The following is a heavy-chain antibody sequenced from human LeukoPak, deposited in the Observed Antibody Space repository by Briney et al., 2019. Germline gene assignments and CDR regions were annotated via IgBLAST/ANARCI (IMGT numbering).Heavy chain of an antibody. V-gene: IGHV3-23*01. CDR3: ARGPGCSSTSCYLPDI. Sequence: GGSLRLSCAASGFTFSSYAMSWVRQAPGKGLEWVSAISGSGGSTYYADSVKGRFTISRDNSKSTLYLQMNSLRAEDTAVYYYARGPGCSSTSCYLPDIWGQGTMVTVSS. D-gene: IGHD2-2*01. J-gene: IGHJ3*02. CDR2: ISGSGGST. CDR1: GFTFSSYA.